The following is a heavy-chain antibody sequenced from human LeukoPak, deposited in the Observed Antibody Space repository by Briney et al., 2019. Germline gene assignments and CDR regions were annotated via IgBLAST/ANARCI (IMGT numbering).Heavy chain of an antibody. CDR1: GFTFSSYA. D-gene: IGHD1-26*01. J-gene: IGHJ3*02. CDR2: VSGSGGST. CDR3: AKDPSLYSGSYYVGSGAFDI. Sequence: GGSLRLSCAASGFTFSSYAISWVRQAPGKGLEWVSTVSGSGGSTYYADSVKGRFAISRDNSKNTLYLQMNSLRAEDTAVYYCAKDPSLYSGSYYVGSGAFDIWGQGTMVTVSS. V-gene: IGHV3-23*01.